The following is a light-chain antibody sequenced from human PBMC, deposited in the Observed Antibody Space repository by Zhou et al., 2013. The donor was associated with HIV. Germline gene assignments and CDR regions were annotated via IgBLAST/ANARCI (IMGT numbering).Light chain of an antibody. CDR1: QSLLNSHGYNC. V-gene: IGKV2-28*01. Sequence: DIVMTQSPLSLSVTPGEPASISCRSSQSLLNSHGYNCLDWYLQKPGQSPQLLIYMGSHRASGVPDRVSGSGSGTDFTLKISRVEAEDVGVYYCMQTVQTPFTFGPGTRVDI. CDR3: MQTVQTPFT. J-gene: IGKJ3*01. CDR2: MGS.